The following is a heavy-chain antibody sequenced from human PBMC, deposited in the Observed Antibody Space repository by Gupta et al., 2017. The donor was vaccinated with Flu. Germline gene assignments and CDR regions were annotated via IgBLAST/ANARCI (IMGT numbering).Heavy chain of an antibody. CDR1: GGTFRSYG. J-gene: IGHJ6*02. CDR2: IIPLFGTT. V-gene: IGHV1-69*01. CDR3: ARVEKDGILSRDYYYAMDV. Sequence: QVQLVQSGAEVKKPGSSVQVSCKASGGTFRSYGISWVRQAPGQGLEWMRGIIPLFGTTNFAQKFQGRVAITADESTSTAYMELTSLRSEDTAVYYCARVEKDGILSRDYYYAMDVWGQGTTVTVS. D-gene: IGHD3-9*01.